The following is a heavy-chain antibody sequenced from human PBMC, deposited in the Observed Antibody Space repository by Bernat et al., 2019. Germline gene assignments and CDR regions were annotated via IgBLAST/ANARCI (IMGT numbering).Heavy chain of an antibody. V-gene: IGHV3-23*04. J-gene: IGHJ2*01. CDR3: ATLQGQCRDSSCPYYWDFDL. D-gene: IGHD6-6*01. CDR2: IIGSGGIT. Sequence: EVQLVESGGGLVQPGASLRLSCAASGFSLSSYAMTWVRQAPGEGLGLGWFSDIIGSGGITYYAESVKERFTISRENYENTLYLHMSSLRGADTTVYYCATLQGQCRDSSCPYYWDFDLWGRGTMVTVSS. CDR1: GFSLSSYA.